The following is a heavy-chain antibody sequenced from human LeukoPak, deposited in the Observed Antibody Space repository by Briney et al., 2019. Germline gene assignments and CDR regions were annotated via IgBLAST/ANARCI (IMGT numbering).Heavy chain of an antibody. Sequence: PSETLSLTCTVSGGSISSYYWSWIRQPPGKGLEWIGYIYYSGSTNYNPSLKSRVTISVDTSKNQFSLKLSSVTAADTAVYYCARGLYDSSNWFDPWGQGTLVTVSS. CDR1: GGSISSYY. J-gene: IGHJ5*02. D-gene: IGHD3-22*01. CDR2: IYYSGST. CDR3: ARGLYDSSNWFDP. V-gene: IGHV4-59*08.